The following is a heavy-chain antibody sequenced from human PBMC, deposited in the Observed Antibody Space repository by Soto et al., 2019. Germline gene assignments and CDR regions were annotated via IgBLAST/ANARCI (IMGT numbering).Heavy chain of an antibody. J-gene: IGHJ6*02. Sequence: SVKVACKASGATFTSYAISWVRQAPGQGLEWMGGIIPIFGTANYAQKFQGRVTITADESTSTAYMELSSLRSEDTAVYYCAIGRKMRATPNGMDVWGQGTMVTVS. V-gene: IGHV1-69*13. D-gene: IGHD1-26*01. CDR2: IIPIFGTA. CDR3: AIGRKMRATPNGMDV. CDR1: GATFTSYA.